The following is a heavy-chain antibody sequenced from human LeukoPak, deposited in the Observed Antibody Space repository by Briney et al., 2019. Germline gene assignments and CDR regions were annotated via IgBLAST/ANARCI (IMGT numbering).Heavy chain of an antibody. Sequence: ASVKVSCKASGYTFTGYYMHWVRQAPGQGPEWMGWINPNSGGTNYAQKFQGRVTMTRDTSISTAYMELSRPRSDDTAVYYCAREPGVQGLWDAFDIWGQGTMVTVSS. J-gene: IGHJ3*02. CDR1: GYTFTGYY. CDR2: INPNSGGT. CDR3: AREPGVQGLWDAFDI. V-gene: IGHV1-2*02. D-gene: IGHD4/OR15-4a*01.